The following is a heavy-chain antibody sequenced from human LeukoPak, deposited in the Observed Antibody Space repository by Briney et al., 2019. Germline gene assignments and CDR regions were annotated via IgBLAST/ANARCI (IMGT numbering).Heavy chain of an antibody. J-gene: IGHJ4*02. CDR2: ISGSGGST. V-gene: IGHV3-23*01. CDR3: AKEDGIVVVPAATRGGFDY. CDR1: GFTFSSYA. D-gene: IGHD2-2*01. Sequence: GGSLRLSCAASGFTFSSYAMSWVRQAPGKGLEWVSAISGSGGSTYYADSVKGRFTISRDNSKNTLYLQMNSLRAEDTAVYYCAKEDGIVVVPAATRGGFDYWGQGTLVTVSS.